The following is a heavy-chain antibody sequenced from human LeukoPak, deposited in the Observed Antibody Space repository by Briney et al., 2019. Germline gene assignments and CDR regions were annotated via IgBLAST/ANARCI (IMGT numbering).Heavy chain of an antibody. D-gene: IGHD6-13*01. CDR3: ARGAGYSSSWYPNDAFDI. Sequence: SETLSLTCTVSGGSISSYYWSWIRQPPGKGLEWIGYIYYSGSTNYNPSLKSRVTISVDTSKNQFSLKLSSVTAADTAVYYCARGAGYSSSWYPNDAFDIWGQGTMVTVSS. CDR1: GGSISSYY. J-gene: IGHJ3*02. V-gene: IGHV4-59*08. CDR2: IYYSGST.